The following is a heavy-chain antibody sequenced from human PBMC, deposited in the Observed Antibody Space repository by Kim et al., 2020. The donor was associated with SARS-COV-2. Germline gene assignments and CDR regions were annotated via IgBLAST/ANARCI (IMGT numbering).Heavy chain of an antibody. D-gene: IGHD3-10*01. CDR1: GFTFSSYE. CDR2: VSNTGNTI. J-gene: IGHJ4*02. Sequence: GGSLRLSCAASGFTFSSYEMNWVRQAPGKGLEWVSCVSNTGNTIYYADSVKGRFTISRDSAKNSLHLQMNSLRAEDTAFYFCVRSSRLDYWGPGTLVTVSS. V-gene: IGHV3-48*03. CDR3: VRSSRLDY.